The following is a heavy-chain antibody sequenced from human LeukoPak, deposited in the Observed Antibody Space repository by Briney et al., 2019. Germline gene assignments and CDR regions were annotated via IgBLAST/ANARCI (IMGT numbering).Heavy chain of an antibody. CDR1: GFTFGSYA. D-gene: IGHD4-17*01. Sequence: GGSLRLSCAASGFTFGSYAMHWVRQAPGKGLEWVAVISYDGSNKYYADSVKGRFTISRDNSKNTLYLQMNSLRAEDTAVYYCARDASIHYGDYESVGALDYWGQGTLVTVSS. J-gene: IGHJ4*02. CDR2: ISYDGSNK. V-gene: IGHV3-30-3*01. CDR3: ARDASIHYGDYESVGALDY.